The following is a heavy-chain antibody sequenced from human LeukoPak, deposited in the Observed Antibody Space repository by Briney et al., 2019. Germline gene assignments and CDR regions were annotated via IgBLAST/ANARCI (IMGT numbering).Heavy chain of an antibody. CDR1: GGSFSGYY. CDR2: INHSGST. J-gene: IGHJ5*02. V-gene: IGHV4-34*01. Sequence: PSETLSLTCAVYGGSFSGYYWSWIRQPPGKGLEWIGEINHSGSTNYNPSLQSRVTISADTSKNQSSLNLRSVIAADTAVYHCTRGLRLGYCSGGSCYYWFDPWGQGTRVTVSS. D-gene: IGHD2-15*01. CDR3: TRGLRLGYCSGGSCYYWFDP.